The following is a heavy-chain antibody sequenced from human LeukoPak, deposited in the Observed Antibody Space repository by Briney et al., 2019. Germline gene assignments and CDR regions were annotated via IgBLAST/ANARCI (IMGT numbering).Heavy chain of an antibody. CDR3: AKDTYVWGSYSLFDY. V-gene: IGHV3-23*01. Sequence: GGSLRLSCAASGFTFSSYAMSWVRQAPGKGLEWVSAISGSGGSTYYADSVKGRFTISRDNSKNTLYLRMNSLRAEDTAVYYCAKDTYVWGSYSLFDYWGQGTLVTVSS. J-gene: IGHJ4*02. CDR2: ISGSGGST. D-gene: IGHD3-16*01. CDR1: GFTFSSYA.